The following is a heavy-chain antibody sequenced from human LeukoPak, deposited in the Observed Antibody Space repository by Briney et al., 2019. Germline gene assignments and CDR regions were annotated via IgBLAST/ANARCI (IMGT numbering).Heavy chain of an antibody. CDR1: GFTFSSYA. D-gene: IGHD3-22*01. CDR3: ARGLDSSGYLVY. V-gene: IGHV3-30-3*01. J-gene: IGHJ4*02. Sequence: GGSLRLSCAASGFTFSSYAMHWVRQAPGKGLEWVAVISYDGSNKYYADSVKGRFTISRDNSKNTLYLQMNSLRAEDTAVYYCARGLDSSGYLVYWGQGTLVTVSS. CDR2: ISYDGSNK.